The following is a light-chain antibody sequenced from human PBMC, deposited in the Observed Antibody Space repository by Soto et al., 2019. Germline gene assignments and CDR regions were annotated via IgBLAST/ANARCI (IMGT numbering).Light chain of an antibody. CDR3: QQYSAYPYT. J-gene: IGKJ2*01. CDR1: QSINYW. V-gene: IGKV1-5*01. Sequence: DIEMTQSPSTLSASVGYRGTFTCRASQSINYWLAWYQQKPGKAPKLLIYDASSLESGVPSAFSGSGSGTEFTLTISSLQPDDFATYSRQQYSAYPYTFGQGPRWIS. CDR2: DAS.